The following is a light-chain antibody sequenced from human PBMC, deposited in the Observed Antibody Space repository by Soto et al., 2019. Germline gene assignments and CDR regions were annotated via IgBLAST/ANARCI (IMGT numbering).Light chain of an antibody. CDR1: SSDVGGYNY. CDR3: NSYTTSSTLV. V-gene: IGLV2-14*01. J-gene: IGLJ2*01. CDR2: EVT. Sequence: QAVVTQPASVSGSPGQSITISCTGTSSDVGGYNYVSWYQQHPGKAPKLMIYEVTNRPSGVSNRFSASKSGNTASLTISGLQAEDEADYYCNSYTTSSTLVFGGGTKLTVL.